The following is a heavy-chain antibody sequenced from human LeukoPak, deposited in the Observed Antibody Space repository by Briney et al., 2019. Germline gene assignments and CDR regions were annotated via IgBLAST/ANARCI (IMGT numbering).Heavy chain of an antibody. D-gene: IGHD5-18*01. J-gene: IGHJ4*02. V-gene: IGHV4-61*01. CDR2: IYYSGST. Sequence: PSETLSLTCTVSGGSVSSGSYYWSWIRQPPGKGLEWIGYIYYSGSTYYNPSLKSRVTISVDTSKNQFSLKLTSVTAADTAVYYCARVSPVDTAMAYYFDYWGQGTLVTVSS. CDR3: ARVSPVDTAMAYYFDY. CDR1: GGSVSSGSYY.